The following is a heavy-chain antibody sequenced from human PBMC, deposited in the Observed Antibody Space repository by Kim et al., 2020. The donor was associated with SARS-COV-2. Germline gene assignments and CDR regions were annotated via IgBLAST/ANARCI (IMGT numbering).Heavy chain of an antibody. CDR2: IKDDGSST. CDR1: GFTFSRYW. J-gene: IGHJ3*02. V-gene: IGHV3-74*01. Sequence: GGSLRLSCAASGFTFSRYWMHWVRQAPGKGLVWVSRIKDDGSSTYYADSVKGRFTISRDNAKNSLYLQMNSLRAEDTAVYYCARDGGGLGSDIWGQGTMVTVSS. D-gene: IGHD3-16*01. CDR3: ARDGGGLGSDI.